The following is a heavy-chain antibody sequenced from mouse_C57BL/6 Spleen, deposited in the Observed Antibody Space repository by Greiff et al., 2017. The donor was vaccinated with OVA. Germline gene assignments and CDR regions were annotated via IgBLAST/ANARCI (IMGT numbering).Heavy chain of an antibody. CDR1: GYTFTDYN. CDR2: INPNNGGT. J-gene: IGHJ3*01. Sequence: EVQGVESGPELVKPGASVKIPCKASGYTFTDYNMDWVKQSHGKSLEWIGDINPNNGGTIYNQKFKGKATLTVDKSSSTAYMELRSLTSEDTAVYYCARGDYGAYWGQGTLVTVSA. D-gene: IGHD2-4*01. V-gene: IGHV1-18*01. CDR3: ARGDYGAY.